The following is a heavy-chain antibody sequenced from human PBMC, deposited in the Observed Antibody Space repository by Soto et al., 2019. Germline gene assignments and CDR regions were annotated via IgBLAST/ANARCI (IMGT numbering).Heavy chain of an antibody. CDR1: GFTFDDYA. Sequence: PGGSLRLSCAASGFTFDDYAMHWVRQAPGKGLEWVSGISWNSGSIGYADSVWGRFTISRDNAKNSLYLQMNSLRAEDTALYYCVKALLSDIVVVVAAGQEDAFDIWGQGTMVTVSS. J-gene: IGHJ3*02. CDR2: ISWNSGSI. V-gene: IGHV3-9*01. D-gene: IGHD2-15*01. CDR3: VKALLSDIVVVVAAGQEDAFDI.